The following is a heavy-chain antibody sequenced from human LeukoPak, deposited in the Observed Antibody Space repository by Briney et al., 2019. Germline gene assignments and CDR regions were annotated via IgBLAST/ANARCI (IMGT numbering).Heavy chain of an antibody. D-gene: IGHD6-6*01. Sequence: PSETLSLTCAVSGYSISSGCYWGRIRQPPGKGLEWIGTIYDSGSTYHNPSVEGRITISVDTSKNQFSLKLSSVTAADTAVYSCASRGSSSSEDYWGQGTLVTVSS. CDR3: ASRGSSSSEDY. J-gene: IGHJ4*02. V-gene: IGHV4-38-2*01. CDR2: IYDSGST. CDR1: GYSISSGCY.